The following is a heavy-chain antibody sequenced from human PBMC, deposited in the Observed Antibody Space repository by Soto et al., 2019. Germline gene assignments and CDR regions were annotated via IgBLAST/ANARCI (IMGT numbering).Heavy chain of an antibody. CDR3: AKAPYYYDSSGYYYN. CDR2: IWYDGSNK. J-gene: IGHJ4*02. CDR1: GFTFNSYG. D-gene: IGHD3-22*01. Sequence: GGSLRLSCAASGFTFNSYGMHWVRQAPGKGLEWVAVIWYDGSNKYYADSVKGRFTISRDNSKNTLYLQMNSLRAEDTAVYYCAKAPYYYDSSGYYYNWGQGTLVTVSS. V-gene: IGHV3-33*06.